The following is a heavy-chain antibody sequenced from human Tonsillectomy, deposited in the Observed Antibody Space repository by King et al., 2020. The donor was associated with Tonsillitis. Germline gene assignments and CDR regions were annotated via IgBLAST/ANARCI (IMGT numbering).Heavy chain of an antibody. V-gene: IGHV3-33*01. J-gene: IGHJ4*02. CDR1: GFTFSSYG. CDR3: ARDRRRSRITIFGVASIDY. Sequence: VQLVESGGGVVQPGRSLRLSCAASGFTFSSYGMHWVRQAPGKGLEWVAVIWYDGSNKYYADSVKGRLTISRDNAKNTLYLQMNSLRAEDTAVYYCARDRRRSRITIFGVASIDYWGQGTLVTVSS. D-gene: IGHD3-3*01. CDR2: IWYDGSNK.